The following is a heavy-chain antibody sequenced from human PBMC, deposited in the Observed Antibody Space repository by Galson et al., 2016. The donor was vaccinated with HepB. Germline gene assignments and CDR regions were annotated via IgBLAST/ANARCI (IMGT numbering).Heavy chain of an antibody. Sequence: QSGAEVKKPGESLRISCTGSGYSFTSYWITWVRQMPGKGLEWMGRIDPSDSYTNYSPSFQGHITISADKSISTAYLQWSSLKASDTAMYYCAKQPLYFETSGHEGYWGQGSLVTVSS. CDR2: IDPSDSYT. J-gene: IGHJ4*02. CDR1: GYSFTSYW. V-gene: IGHV5-10-1*01. D-gene: IGHD3-22*01. CDR3: AKQPLYFETSGHEGY.